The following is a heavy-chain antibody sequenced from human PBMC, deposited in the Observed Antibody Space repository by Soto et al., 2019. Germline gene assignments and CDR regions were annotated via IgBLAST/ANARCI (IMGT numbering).Heavy chain of an antibody. CDR1: GFSFSSFE. J-gene: IGHJ6*02. CDR2: ISGSGTTT. Sequence: GGSLRLSCVVSGFSFSSFEMNWVRQAPGKGLEWVSYISGSGTTTYYADSVKGRFTTSRDNAKNSLYLQMNTLSAEDTALYYCARDSRNSYGLDVWGQGTTVTVSS. CDR3: ARDSRNSYGLDV. V-gene: IGHV3-48*03.